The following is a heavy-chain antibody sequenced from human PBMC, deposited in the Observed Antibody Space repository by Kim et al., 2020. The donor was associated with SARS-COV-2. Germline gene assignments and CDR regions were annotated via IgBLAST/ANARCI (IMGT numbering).Heavy chain of an antibody. J-gene: IGHJ4*02. D-gene: IGHD1-26*01. Sequence: GGSLRLSCAASGFTFSSYAMHWVRQAPGKGLEYVSAISSNGGSTYYANSVKGRFTISRDNSKNTLYLQMGSLRAEDMAVYYCAREGWSFIDYWGQGTLVTVSS. CDR1: GFTFSSYA. V-gene: IGHV3-64*01. CDR2: ISSNGGST. CDR3: AREGWSFIDY.